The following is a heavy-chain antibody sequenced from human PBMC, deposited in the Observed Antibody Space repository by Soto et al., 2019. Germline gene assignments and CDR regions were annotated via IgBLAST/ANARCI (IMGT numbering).Heavy chain of an antibody. CDR2: INPSGGST. V-gene: IGHV1-46*01. CDR3: AGDGLYGDYGHY. J-gene: IGHJ4*02. D-gene: IGHD4-17*01. Sequence: QVQLVQSGAEVKKPGASVKVSCKASGYTFTSYYMHWVRQAPGQGLEWMGIINPSGGSTSYAQKFQGXVXXXRXXSTSTVYMELSSLRSEDTAVYYCAGDGLYGDYGHYWGQGTLVTVSS. CDR1: GYTFTSYY.